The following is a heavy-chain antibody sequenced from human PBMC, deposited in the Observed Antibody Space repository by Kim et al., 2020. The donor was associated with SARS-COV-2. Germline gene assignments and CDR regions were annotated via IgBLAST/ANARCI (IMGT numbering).Heavy chain of an antibody. D-gene: IGHD6-13*01. J-gene: IGHJ5*02. CDR2: ISAYNGNT. CDR3: ARGIGIAAAGWFDP. Sequence: ASVKVSCKASGYTFTSSGISWVRQAPGQGLEWMGWISAYNGNTNYAQKLQGRVTMTTDTSTSTAYMELRGLRSDDTAVYYCARGIGIAAAGWFDPWGQGTLLTVSS. V-gene: IGHV1-18*01. CDR1: GYTFTSSG.